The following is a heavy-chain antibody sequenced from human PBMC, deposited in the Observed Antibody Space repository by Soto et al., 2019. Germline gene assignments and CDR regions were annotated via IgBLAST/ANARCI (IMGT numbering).Heavy chain of an antibody. Sequence: QAGGSLRLSCAASGFTFSTYAMSWVRQAPGKGLEWVSTISDSGSSTYYAASVKGRFSISRDNSKNTLYLLMNSLSAEDTALYFCAKVHGSGTYYNFPDYWGQGTLVTVSS. V-gene: IGHV3-23*01. CDR2: ISDSGSST. D-gene: IGHD3-10*01. CDR1: GFTFSTYA. CDR3: AKVHGSGTYYNFPDY. J-gene: IGHJ4*02.